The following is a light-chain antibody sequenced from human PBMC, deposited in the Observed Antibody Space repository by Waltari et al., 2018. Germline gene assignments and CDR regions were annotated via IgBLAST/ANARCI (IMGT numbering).Light chain of an antibody. J-gene: IGLJ2*01. CDR3: CSYAGADTSVV. Sequence: QSALTQPRSVSGSPGQSVTISCTGTSSDIGGYDFVSWYQQYPGNAPKLIIYDVNKRPPGVPDRFSGSKSGNTASLTISGLLNEDEADYYCCSYAGADTSVVFGGGTTLTVL. V-gene: IGLV2-11*01. CDR2: DVN. CDR1: SSDIGGYDF.